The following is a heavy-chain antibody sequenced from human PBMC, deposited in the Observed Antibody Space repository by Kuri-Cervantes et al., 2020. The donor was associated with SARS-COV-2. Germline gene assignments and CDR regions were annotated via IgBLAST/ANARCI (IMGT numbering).Heavy chain of an antibody. D-gene: IGHD2-2*01. Sequence: SVKVSCKASGGTFSSYAISWVRQAPGQGLEWMGGIIPIFGTANYAQKFQGRVTITTDESTSTAYMELSSLRSEDTAVHYCASSPGDIVVVPADDAFDIWGQGTMVTVSS. CDR1: GGTFSSYA. CDR3: ASSPGDIVVVPADDAFDI. V-gene: IGHV1-69*05. CDR2: IIPIFGTA. J-gene: IGHJ3*02.